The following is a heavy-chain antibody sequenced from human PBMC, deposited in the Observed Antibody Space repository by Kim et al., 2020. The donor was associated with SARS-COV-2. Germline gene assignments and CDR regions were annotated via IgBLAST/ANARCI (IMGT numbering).Heavy chain of an antibody. CDR2: ISWDGGTT. Sequence: GGSLRLSCAASGFTFDDYAMHWVRQPPGKGLEWVSLISWDGGTTYYADSVKGRFTISRDNSDNSLYLQMNSLRTEETALYYCAKDGSSSSGPFDYWGQGILAIVSS. V-gene: IGHV3-43*02. CDR1: GFTFDDYA. CDR3: AKDGSSSSGPFDY. D-gene: IGHD6-6*01. J-gene: IGHJ4*02.